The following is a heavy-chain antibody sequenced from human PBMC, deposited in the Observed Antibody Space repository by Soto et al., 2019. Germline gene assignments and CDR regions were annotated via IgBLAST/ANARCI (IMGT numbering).Heavy chain of an antibody. D-gene: IGHD5-12*01. CDR3: ARGPVDIVATIVSQPYYYYGIDG. CDR2: INPNSGGT. J-gene: IGHJ6*02. CDR1: GYTFTGYY. V-gene: IGHV1-2*04. Sequence: ASVKVSCKASGYTFTGYYMHWVRQAPGQGLEWMGWINPNSGGTNYAQKFQGWVTMTRDTSISTAYMELSRLRSDDTAVYYCARGPVDIVATIVSQPYYYYGIDGWGQGTSVTVSS.